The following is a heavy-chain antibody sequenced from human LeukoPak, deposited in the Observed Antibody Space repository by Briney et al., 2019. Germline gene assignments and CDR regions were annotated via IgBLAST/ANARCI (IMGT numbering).Heavy chain of an antibody. CDR1: GYTFTSYD. CDR2: MNPNSGNT. J-gene: IGHJ6*03. V-gene: IGHV1-8*01. CDR3: AKGIRRIAAAVSFLRGNHYYYMDV. Sequence: ASVKVSCKASGYTFTSYDINWVRQATGQGLEWMGRMNPNSGNTGYAQRFQGRVTMTWNTSISTAYMELSSLRSEDTAVYYCAKGIRRIAAAVSFLRGNHYYYMDVWGKGTTGTISS. D-gene: IGHD6-13*01.